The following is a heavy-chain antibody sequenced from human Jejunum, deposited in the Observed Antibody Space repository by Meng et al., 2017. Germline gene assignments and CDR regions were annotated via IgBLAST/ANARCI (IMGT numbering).Heavy chain of an antibody. D-gene: IGHD6-25*01. J-gene: IGHJ3*01. V-gene: IGHV3-74*01. CDR2: INSDGRTT. CDR3: ARDRGYPDSFDV. CDR1: GFNFGPFW. Sequence: GGSLRLSCAASGFNFGPFWMHWVRQAPGQGLVWVSHINSDGRTTLYADSVKGRFTISRDNAKNMLYLQMNSLRAEDTAVYYCARDRGYPDSFDVWGQGTMVTVSS.